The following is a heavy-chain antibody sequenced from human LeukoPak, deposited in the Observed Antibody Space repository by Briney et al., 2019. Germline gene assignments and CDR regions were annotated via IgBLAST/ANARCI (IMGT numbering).Heavy chain of an antibody. Sequence: ASVKVSCKASGYTFTGYYMHWVRQAPGQGLEWMGWINPNSGGTNYALKFQGRVTMTRDTSISTAYMELSRLRSDDTAVYYCARISGWYGWFDPWGQGTLVTVSS. D-gene: IGHD6-19*01. CDR2: INPNSGGT. J-gene: IGHJ5*02. V-gene: IGHV1-2*02. CDR3: ARISGWYGWFDP. CDR1: GYTFTGYY.